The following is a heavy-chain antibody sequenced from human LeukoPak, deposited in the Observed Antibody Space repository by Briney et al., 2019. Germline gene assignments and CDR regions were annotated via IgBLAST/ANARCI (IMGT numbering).Heavy chain of an antibody. D-gene: IGHD6-13*01. V-gene: IGHV1-69*13. CDR2: IIPIFGTA. Sequence: GASVKVSCTASGGTFSSYAISWVRQAPGQGLEWMGGIIPIFGTANYAQKFQGRVTITADESTSTAYMELSSLRSEDTAVYYCARGSSSWQRMTYYYYGMDVWGQGTAVTVSS. CDR1: GGTFSSYA. J-gene: IGHJ6*02. CDR3: ARGSSSWQRMTYYYYGMDV.